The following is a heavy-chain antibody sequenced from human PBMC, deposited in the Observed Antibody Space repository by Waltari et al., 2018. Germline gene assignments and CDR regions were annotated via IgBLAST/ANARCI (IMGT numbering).Heavy chain of an antibody. CDR3: ARDRGRWNIVATTTFDY. CDR1: GFTFSSYW. CDR2: IKQDGSEK. J-gene: IGHJ4*02. D-gene: IGHD5-12*01. Sequence: EVQLVESGGGLVQPGGSLRLSCAASGFTFSSYWMSWVRQAPGKGLEGVANIKQDGSEKYYVDSVKGRFTISRDNAKNSLYLQMNSLRAEDTAVYYCARDRGRWNIVATTTFDYWGQGTLVTVSS. V-gene: IGHV3-7*01.